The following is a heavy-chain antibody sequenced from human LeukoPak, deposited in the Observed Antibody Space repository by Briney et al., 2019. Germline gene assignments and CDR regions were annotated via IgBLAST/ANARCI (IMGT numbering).Heavy chain of an antibody. CDR2: IYYSGST. D-gene: IGHD7-27*01. CDR1: GGSVSSGSYY. Sequence: SETLSLTCTVSGGSVSSGSYYWSWIRQHPGKGLEWIGYIYYSGSTYYNPSLKSRVTISVDTSKNQFSLKLSSVTAADTAVYYCASLTDLYYYYGMDVWGQGTTVTVSS. CDR3: ASLTDLYYYYGMDV. V-gene: IGHV4-31*03. J-gene: IGHJ6*02.